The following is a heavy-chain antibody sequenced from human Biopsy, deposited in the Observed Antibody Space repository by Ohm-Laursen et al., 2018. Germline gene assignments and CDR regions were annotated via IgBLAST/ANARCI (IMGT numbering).Heavy chain of an antibody. CDR2: IHWDDDK. Sequence: TQTLTLTCTFSGLSFSISGMCVSWIRQAPGKAPEWLARIHWDDDKYYSTSLKTRLTISKDTSKNQVVLTMINMDPLDTGTYYCARTWREQLAPIFDSYYNAMDVWGQGTTVTVSS. J-gene: IGHJ6*02. CDR1: GLSFSISGMC. V-gene: IGHV2-70*11. D-gene: IGHD6-6*01. CDR3: ARTWREQLAPIFDSYYNAMDV.